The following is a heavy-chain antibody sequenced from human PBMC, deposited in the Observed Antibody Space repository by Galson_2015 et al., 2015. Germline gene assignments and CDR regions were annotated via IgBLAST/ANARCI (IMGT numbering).Heavy chain of an antibody. CDR3: ARVAGFCVGLMDV. J-gene: IGHJ6*02. Sequence: SVKVSCKASGYTFTSYYMHWVRQAPGQGLEWMGIINPSGGSTSYAQKFQGRVTMTRDTSTSTVYMELSSLRSEDTAVYYCARVAGFCVGLMDVWGQGTTVTVSS. CDR1: GYTFTSYY. CDR2: INPSGGST. D-gene: IGHD2-15*01. V-gene: IGHV1-46*01.